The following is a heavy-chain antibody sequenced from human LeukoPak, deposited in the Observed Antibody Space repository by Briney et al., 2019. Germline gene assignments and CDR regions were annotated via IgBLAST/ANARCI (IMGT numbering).Heavy chain of an antibody. CDR3: ARDLSKGLLWFGVPSDGYYMDV. Sequence: GGSLRLSCAASGFTFSSYWMSWVRQAPGKGLVWVANIKQDGSEKYYVDSVKGRFTISRDNAKNSLYLQMNSLRADDTAVYYCARDLSKGLLWFGVPSDGYYMDVWGKGTTVTISS. D-gene: IGHD3-10*01. V-gene: IGHV3-7*03. CDR1: GFTFSSYW. J-gene: IGHJ6*03. CDR2: IKQDGSEK.